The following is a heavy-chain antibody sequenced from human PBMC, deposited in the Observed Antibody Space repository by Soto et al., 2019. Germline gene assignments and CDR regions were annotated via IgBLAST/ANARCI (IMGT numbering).Heavy chain of an antibody. V-gene: IGHV1-3*01. D-gene: IGHD4-17*01. Sequence: QVQLVQSGAEVKKPGASVKVSCKASGYTFTSYAMHWVRQAPGQRLEWMGWINAGNCNTKYSQKFQGRVTITRDTSASTAYMELSSLRSEDTAVYYCARDAYGDYYYYGRDVWGQGTTVTVSS. CDR3: ARDAYGDYYYYGRDV. CDR1: GYTFTSYA. J-gene: IGHJ6*02. CDR2: INAGNCNT.